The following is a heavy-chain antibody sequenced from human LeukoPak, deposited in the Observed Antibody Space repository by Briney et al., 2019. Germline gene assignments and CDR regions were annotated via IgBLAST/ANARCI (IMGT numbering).Heavy chain of an antibody. Sequence: GGSLRLSCAASGFPFSSYAMSGVRQAAGKGLEWVSAFSGSGGSTFYADSVKGRFTISRDHSKNTLFLQMNSLRAEDTAVYYCARSSGVPWNAFDIWGQGTMVTVSS. CDR3: ARSSGVPWNAFDI. D-gene: IGHD3-10*01. V-gene: IGHV3-23*01. J-gene: IGHJ3*02. CDR1: GFPFSSYA. CDR2: FSGSGGST.